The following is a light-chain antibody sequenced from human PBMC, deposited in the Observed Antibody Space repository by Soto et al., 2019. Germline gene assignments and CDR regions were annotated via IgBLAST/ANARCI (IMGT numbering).Light chain of an antibody. CDR1: QSVLYSSNNRNY. V-gene: IGKV4-1*01. J-gene: IGKJ4*01. CDR3: QQYYSSTLT. Sequence: DIVMTQSPDSLAVSLGEGATINCKSSQSVLYSSNNRNYLAWYQQKPGQPPKLLIYWASPRESGVRDLFSGSGAGTDFTRTISSLQYEDVAVAYCQQYYSSTLTFGGGTKVDIK. CDR2: WAS.